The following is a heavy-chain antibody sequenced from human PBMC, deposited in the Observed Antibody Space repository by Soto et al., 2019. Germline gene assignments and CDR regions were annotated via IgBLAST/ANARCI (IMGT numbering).Heavy chain of an antibody. CDR1: EFTVSSNF. Sequence: EVQLVESGGGLVQPGGSLRLSCAASEFTVSSNFMSWVRQAPGKGLEWVSVIYSGGTTYYADSVKGRFTISRHNSKNTLYLQMNSLRAEDTAVYYCARGAGYSSGWYDYWGQGTLVTVSS. CDR2: IYSGGTT. D-gene: IGHD6-19*01. J-gene: IGHJ4*02. CDR3: ARGAGYSSGWYDY. V-gene: IGHV3-53*04.